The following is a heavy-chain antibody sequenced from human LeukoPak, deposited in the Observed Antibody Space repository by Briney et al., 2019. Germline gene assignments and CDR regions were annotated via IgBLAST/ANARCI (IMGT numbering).Heavy chain of an antibody. CDR2: ISSSSSTI. Sequence: GGSLRLSCAASGFTFSSYSMNWVRQAPGKGLEWVSYISSSSSTIYYADSVKGRFTISRDNAKNSLYLQMNSLRAEDTAVYYCARDSPRGWYDYWGQGTLVTVSS. CDR1: GFTFSSYS. V-gene: IGHV3-48*01. CDR3: ARDSPRGWYDY. J-gene: IGHJ4*02. D-gene: IGHD6-19*01.